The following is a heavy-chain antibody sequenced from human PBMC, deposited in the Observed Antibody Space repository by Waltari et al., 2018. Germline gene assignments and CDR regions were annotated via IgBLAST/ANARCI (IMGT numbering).Heavy chain of an antibody. V-gene: IGHV4-38-2*01. CDR1: GYSISRGPY. J-gene: IGHJ3*02. CDR3: ARTNAFDI. Sequence: QVRLQESGPGLVKPSETLSLTCAVSGYSISRGPYWGWIRQPPGKGLEWIGSIRHSGSSYYNPSLKSRVTISVDTSKNQFSLKLNSVTAADTAVYYCARTNAFDIWGQGTMVTVPS. CDR2: IRHSGSS.